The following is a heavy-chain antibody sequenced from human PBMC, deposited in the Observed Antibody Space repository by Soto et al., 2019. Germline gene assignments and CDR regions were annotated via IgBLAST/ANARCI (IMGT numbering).Heavy chain of an antibody. CDR2: IDNDGSSR. J-gene: IGHJ4*02. CDR3: ATGSGWYSPDY. D-gene: IGHD6-19*01. CDR1: GFTFSSNW. V-gene: IGHV3-74*01. Sequence: EVQLVESGGCLVQPGGSLRLSCAASGFTFSSNWMHWVRQGPGKGLVWVSRIDNDGSSRDYADSVKGRFTISRDNAKNTLYLEMSSLRAEDTAVYYCATGSGWYSPDYWGQGTLVTVSS.